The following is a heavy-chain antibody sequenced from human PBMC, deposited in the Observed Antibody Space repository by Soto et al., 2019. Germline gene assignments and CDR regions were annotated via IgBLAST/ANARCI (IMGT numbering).Heavy chain of an antibody. D-gene: IGHD2-21*01. V-gene: IGHV4-39*01. CDR1: GGSISTSRSY. Sequence: QLPLLESGPGLVKASETLSLTCSVSGGSISTSRSYWAWIRQPPGKGLEWLANIFYSGSTCYNPSRARRVSVSVDTSKNEFSLKLRSVTAADTSVYYCARQPTTGDTDLWFDPWGQGTLVTVSS. J-gene: IGHJ5*02. CDR2: IFYSGST. CDR3: ARQPTTGDTDLWFDP.